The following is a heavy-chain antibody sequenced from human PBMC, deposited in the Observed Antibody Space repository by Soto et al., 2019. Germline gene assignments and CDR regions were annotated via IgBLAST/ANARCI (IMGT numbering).Heavy chain of an antibody. D-gene: IGHD5-18*01. CDR2: IIPIFGTA. J-gene: IGHJ6*02. CDR1: GVTFSSYA. Sequence: ASVKVSCKASGVTFSSYAISWVRQAPGQGLEWMGGIIPIFGTANYAQKFQGRVTITADESTSTAYMELSSLRSEDTAVYYCARALRGYSYEGYYYYGMDVWGQGTTVTVSS. CDR3: ARALRGYSYEGYYYYGMDV. V-gene: IGHV1-69*13.